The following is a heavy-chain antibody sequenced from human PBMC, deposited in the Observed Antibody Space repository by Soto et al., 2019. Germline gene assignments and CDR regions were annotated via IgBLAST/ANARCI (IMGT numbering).Heavy chain of an antibody. CDR1: GFTFSSYG. CDR2: IWYDGSNK. V-gene: IGHV3-33*01. J-gene: IGHJ5*02. Sequence: GGSLRLSCAASGFTFSSYGMHWVRQAPGKGLEWVAVIWYDGSNKYYADSVKGRFTISRDNSKNTLYLQMNSLRAEDTAVYYCARDKAEYSSSSQGVSDWFDPWGQGTLVTVSS. CDR3: ARDKAEYSSSSQGVSDWFDP. D-gene: IGHD6-6*01.